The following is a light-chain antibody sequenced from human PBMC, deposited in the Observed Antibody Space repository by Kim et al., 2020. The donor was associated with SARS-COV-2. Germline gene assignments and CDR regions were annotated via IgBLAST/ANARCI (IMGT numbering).Light chain of an antibody. V-gene: IGLV3-19*01. CDR1: SLRSYY. CDR3: NSRDSSDNHVV. Sequence: ALGRTVRITCQGDSLRSYYASWYQQKPGQAPLLVIYGKNNRPSGIPDRFSGSSSGNTASLTITGAQAEDEADYYCNSRDSSDNHVVFGGGTKLTVL. CDR2: GKN. J-gene: IGLJ2*01.